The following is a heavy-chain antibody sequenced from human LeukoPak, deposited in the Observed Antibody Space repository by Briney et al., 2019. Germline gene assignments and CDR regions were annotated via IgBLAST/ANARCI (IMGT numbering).Heavy chain of an antibody. CDR1: GYTFTSYG. CDR2: ISAYNGNT. Sequence: ASVKVSCKASGYTFTSYGISWVRQAPGQGLEWMEWISAYNGNTNYAQKLQGRVTMTTDTSTSTAYMELRSLRSDDTAVYYCARVRFGTGASSGYYYADDAFDIWGQGTMVTVSS. J-gene: IGHJ3*02. D-gene: IGHD3-22*01. V-gene: IGHV1-18*01. CDR3: ARVRFGTGASSGYYYADDAFDI.